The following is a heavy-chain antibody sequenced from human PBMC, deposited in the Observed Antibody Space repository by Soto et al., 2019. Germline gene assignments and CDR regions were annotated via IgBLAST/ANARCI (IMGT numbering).Heavy chain of an antibody. CDR1: GYTSTDSA. Sequence: ASVKVSCKASGYTSTDSAIHWVRQAPGQSLEWLGWIAPGNGNTKYSQNFQGRVTITRDTSATTAYMELSSLTSEDTAVYYCAKGSRMWTPDYWGQGTLVTVSS. V-gene: IGHV1-3*01. J-gene: IGHJ4*02. CDR2: IAPGNGNT. CDR3: AKGSRMWTPDY. D-gene: IGHD2-21*01.